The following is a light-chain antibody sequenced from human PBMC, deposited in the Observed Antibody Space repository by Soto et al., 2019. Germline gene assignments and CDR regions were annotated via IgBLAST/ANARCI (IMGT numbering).Light chain of an antibody. J-gene: IGLJ2*01. Sequence: QSVLRQPRSVTAAPGQKVTISCSGSSNNIGNNYVSWYQQLAGTASKHLIYDNNKRPSGSPDRFSCSKYGTSATLGLTEPQTGDEADYYCGTWDSSLSVVVFGGWTQLTV. CDR3: GTWDSSLSVVV. CDR2: DNN. V-gene: IGLV1-51*01. CDR1: SNNIGNNY.